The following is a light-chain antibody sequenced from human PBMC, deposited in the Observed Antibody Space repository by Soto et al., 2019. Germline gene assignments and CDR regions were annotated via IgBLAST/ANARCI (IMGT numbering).Light chain of an antibody. CDR2: DVS. CDR3: SSYTSSNTLV. J-gene: IGLJ3*02. Sequence: QSALTQPASVSGSPGQSITISCTGASSDVGPYNYVSWYQQHPGKVPKLMIYDVSNRPSGVSNRFSGSMSGNTASLTISGLQAEDEADYYCSSYTSSNTLVFGGGTKLTVL. CDR1: SSDVGPYNY. V-gene: IGLV2-14*01.